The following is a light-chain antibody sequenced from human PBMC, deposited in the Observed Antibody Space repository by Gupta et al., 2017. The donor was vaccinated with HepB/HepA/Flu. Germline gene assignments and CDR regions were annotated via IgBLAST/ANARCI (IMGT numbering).Light chain of an antibody. CDR1: STDIGRYNL. CDR3: CSYAGSNTLI. J-gene: IGLJ2*01. Sequence: QSALTQPASVSGSPGKSITMSCTGTSTDIGRYNLVSWYQQQLGKAPKLMIYGVTNRPSGVSSRFSASKSGNTDSLTISGLQAEDEADYFCCSYAGSNTLIFGGGTKLTVL. CDR2: GVT. V-gene: IGLV2-23*02.